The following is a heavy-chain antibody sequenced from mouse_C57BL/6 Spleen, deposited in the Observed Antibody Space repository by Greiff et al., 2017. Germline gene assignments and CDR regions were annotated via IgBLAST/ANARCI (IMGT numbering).Heavy chain of an antibody. V-gene: IGHV5-9*01. J-gene: IGHJ2*01. Sequence: EVMLVESGGGLVKPGGSLKLSCAASGFTFSSYTMSWVRQTPEKRLEWVATISGGGGNTYYPDSVKGRFTISRDNAKTALYLQMSSLRSEDTALYYCARDEAGTVDDWGPGTTLTVSS. CDR2: ISGGGGNT. CDR1: GFTFSSYT. D-gene: IGHD4-1*01. CDR3: ARDEAGTVDD.